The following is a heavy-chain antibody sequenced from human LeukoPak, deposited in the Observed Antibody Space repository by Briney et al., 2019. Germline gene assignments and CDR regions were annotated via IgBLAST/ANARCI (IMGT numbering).Heavy chain of an antibody. CDR2: IKRDGSEI. CDR3: ASLNVFYYGSGTDY. V-gene: IGHV3-7*01. Sequence: GGSLRLSCAASGFSFSNYWMSWVRQAPGEGLEWVAHIKRDGSEIFYVDSVKGRFTISRDNAKNSLSLQMNSLRAEDTAVYYCASLNVFYYGSGTDYWGQGTLVTVSS. J-gene: IGHJ4*02. D-gene: IGHD3-10*01. CDR1: GFSFSNYW.